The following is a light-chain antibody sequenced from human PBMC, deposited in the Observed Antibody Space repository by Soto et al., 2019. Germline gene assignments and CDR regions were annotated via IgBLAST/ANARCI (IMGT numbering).Light chain of an antibody. CDR1: SGHSSYA. J-gene: IGLJ2*01. CDR2: LNSDGSH. CDR3: QTWGTGIVV. Sequence: QSVLTQSPSASASLGASVKLTCTLSSGHSSYAIAWHQQQPEKGPRYLMKLNSDGSHSKGDAIPDRFSGSSSGAERYLTISSPQSEDEADYCCQTWGTGIVVFGGGTKLTVL. V-gene: IGLV4-69*01.